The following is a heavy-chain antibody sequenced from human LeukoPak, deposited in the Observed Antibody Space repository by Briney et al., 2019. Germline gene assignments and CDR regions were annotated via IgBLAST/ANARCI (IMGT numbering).Heavy chain of an antibody. J-gene: IGHJ6*03. V-gene: IGHV3-21*01. CDR2: ITTSSSYT. CDR3: ARDPYSGTYGNTYYYYMDV. Sequence: GGSLRLSCEASGFSFSSYNMDWVRQTPGKGLEWISSITTSSSYTFYGDSVKGRFTISGDNARNSLYLQMNSLTAEDTGVYYCARDPYSGTYGNTYYYYMDVWGKGTTVTISS. CDR1: GFSFSSYN. D-gene: IGHD1-26*01.